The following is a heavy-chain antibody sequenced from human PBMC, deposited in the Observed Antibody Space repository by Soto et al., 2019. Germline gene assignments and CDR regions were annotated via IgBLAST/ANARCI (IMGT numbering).Heavy chain of an antibody. CDR1: GYRFTSYW. CDR2: IDPSDSYT. Sequence: ESLKISGNGSGYRFTSYWISWVRQMPGKGLEWMGRIDPSDSYTNYSPSFQGHVTISADKSISTAYLQWSSLKASDTAMYYCARLWEATSRMGDYWGQGTLVTVSS. V-gene: IGHV5-10-1*01. J-gene: IGHJ4*02. D-gene: IGHD1-26*01. CDR3: ARLWEATSRMGDY.